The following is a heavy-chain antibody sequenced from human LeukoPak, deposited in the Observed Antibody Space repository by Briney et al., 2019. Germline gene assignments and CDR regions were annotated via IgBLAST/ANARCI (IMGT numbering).Heavy chain of an antibody. CDR3: ARHAEYNSGWHFYLDH. Sequence: SETLSLTCTASGVSTTNGIYYWAWIRQPPGKGLEWNGSVHNVGSTYYNLSLRSRVTMSIDTSKNQFSLRLNSVTAADTAVYYCARHAEYNSGWHFYLDHWGQGILVTVSS. V-gene: IGHV4-39*01. CDR1: GVSTTNGIYY. D-gene: IGHD6-19*01. J-gene: IGHJ4*02. CDR2: VHNVGST.